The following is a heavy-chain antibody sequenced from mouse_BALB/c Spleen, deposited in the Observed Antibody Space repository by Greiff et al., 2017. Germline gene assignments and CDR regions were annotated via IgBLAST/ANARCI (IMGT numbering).Heavy chain of an antibody. CDR1: GYSITSGYY. CDR3: ARGHLGLRCYYAMDY. V-gene: IGHV3-6*02. Sequence: EVHLVESGPGLVKPSQSLSLTCSVTGYSITSGYYWNWIRQFPGNKLEWMGYISYDGSNNYNPSLKNRISITRDTSKNQFFLKLNSVTTEDTATYYCARGHLGLRCYYAMDYWGQGTSVTVSS. D-gene: IGHD3-1*01. J-gene: IGHJ4*01. CDR2: ISYDGSN.